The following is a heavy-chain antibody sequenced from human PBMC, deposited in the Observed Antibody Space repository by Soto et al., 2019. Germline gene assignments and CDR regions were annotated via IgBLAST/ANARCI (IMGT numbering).Heavy chain of an antibody. CDR2: INAGNGNT. Sequence: ASVKVSCKASGYTFTSYAMHWVRQAPGQRLEWMGWINAGNGNTKYSQKFQGRVTITRDTSASTAYMELSSLRSEDMAVYYCASSIPYYYDSSGYNYYYYGMDVWGQGTTVTVSS. CDR1: GYTFTSYA. CDR3: ASSIPYYYDSSGYNYYYYGMDV. D-gene: IGHD3-22*01. V-gene: IGHV1-3*01. J-gene: IGHJ6*02.